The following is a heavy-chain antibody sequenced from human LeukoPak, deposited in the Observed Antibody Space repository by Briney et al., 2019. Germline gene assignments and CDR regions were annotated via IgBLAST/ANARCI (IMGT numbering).Heavy chain of an antibody. CDR1: GGSFSGYY. J-gene: IGHJ4*02. Sequence: SETLSLTCAVYGGSFSGYYWSWIRQPPGKGLEWIGEINHSGSTNYNPSLKSRVTISVDTSKNQFSLKLSSVTAADTAVYYCARRSDSSGYPSENPPDYWGQGTLVTVSS. CDR3: ARRSDSSGYPSENPPDY. V-gene: IGHV4-34*01. CDR2: INHSGST. D-gene: IGHD3-22*01.